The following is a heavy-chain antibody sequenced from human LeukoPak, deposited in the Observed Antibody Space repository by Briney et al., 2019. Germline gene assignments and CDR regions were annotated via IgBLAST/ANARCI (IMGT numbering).Heavy chain of an antibody. CDR3: ARVASSSSDDAFDI. V-gene: IGHV4-30-4*08. CDR1: GGSISSGDYY. J-gene: IGHJ3*02. D-gene: IGHD6-6*01. CDR2: IYYSGST. Sequence: SETLPLTCTVSGGSISSGDYYWSWIRQPPGTGLEWIGYIYYSGSTYYDPSLKSRVTISVDTSKNQFSLKLSSVTAADTAVYYCARVASSSSDDAFDIWGQGTMVTVSS.